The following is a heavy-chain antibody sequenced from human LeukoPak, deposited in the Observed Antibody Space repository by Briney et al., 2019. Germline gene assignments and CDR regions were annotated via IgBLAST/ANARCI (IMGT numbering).Heavy chain of an antibody. CDR1: GGSISGYY. D-gene: IGHD6-13*01. J-gene: IGHJ4*02. CDR2: IYYSGST. Sequence: SETLSLTCTVSGGSISGYYWSWIRQPPAKGLEWIGYIYYSGSTNYNPSLKSRVTISVDTSKNQFSLKLSSVTAADTAVYYCATGTGYSSSWYFDYWGQGTLVTVSS. V-gene: IGHV4-59*01. CDR3: ATGTGYSSSWYFDY.